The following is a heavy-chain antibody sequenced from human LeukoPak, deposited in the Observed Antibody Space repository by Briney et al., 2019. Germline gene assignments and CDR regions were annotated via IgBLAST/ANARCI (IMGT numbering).Heavy chain of an antibody. J-gene: IGHJ4*02. CDR3: AKESYDDSSGYDD. V-gene: IGHV1-18*01. CDR1: GYTFTDYG. CDR2: ISGYNGNT. D-gene: IGHD3-22*01. Sequence: ASVTVSCKASGYTFTDYGLHWVRQAPGQGLEWMGWISGYNGNTKYAQKFQDRVTLITDTSTSTASMELRSLRSDDTGVYYCAKESYDDSSGYDDWGQGTLVTVSS.